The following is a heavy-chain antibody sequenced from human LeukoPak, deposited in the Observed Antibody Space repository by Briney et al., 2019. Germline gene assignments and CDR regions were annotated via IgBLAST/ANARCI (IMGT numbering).Heavy chain of an antibody. CDR1: GFTFSSYA. V-gene: IGHV3-64*01. Sequence: GGSLRLSCAASGFTFSSYAMHWVRQAPGKGLEYVSATSSNGGSTYYANSVKGRFTISRDNSKNTLYLQMGSLRAEDMAVYYCARDGNYGDFHDAFDIWGQGTMVTVSS. J-gene: IGHJ3*02. CDR2: TSSNGGST. D-gene: IGHD4-17*01. CDR3: ARDGNYGDFHDAFDI.